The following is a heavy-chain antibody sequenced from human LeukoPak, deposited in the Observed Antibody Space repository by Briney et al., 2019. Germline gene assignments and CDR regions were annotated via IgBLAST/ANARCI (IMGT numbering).Heavy chain of an antibody. CDR1: GFSFSSYW. D-gene: IGHD4-11*01. J-gene: IGHJ4*02. CDR2: IKQDGSEK. Sequence: GGSLRLSCAASGFSFSSYWMSWVRQAPGKGLEWVANIKQDGSEKYDVDSVKGRFTISRDNVKNSLYLQMNSLRAEDTAVYYCARIRWGTTMTTCYFDYWGQGTLVTVSS. CDR3: ARIRWGTTMTTCYFDY. V-gene: IGHV3-7*03.